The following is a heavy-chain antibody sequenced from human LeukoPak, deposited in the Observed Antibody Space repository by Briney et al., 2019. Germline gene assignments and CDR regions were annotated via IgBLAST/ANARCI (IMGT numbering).Heavy chain of an antibody. CDR1: GGSISSGSYY. CDR2: IYTSGST. D-gene: IGHD2-21*02. Sequence: PSETLSLTCTVSGGSISSGSYYWSWIRQPAGKGLEWIGRIYTSGSTNYNPSLKSRVTISVDTSKNQFSLKLSSVTAADTAVYYCARGALLNYCGGDCYKIDYWGQGTLVTVSS. CDR3: ARGALLNYCGGDCYKIDY. J-gene: IGHJ4*02. V-gene: IGHV4-61*02.